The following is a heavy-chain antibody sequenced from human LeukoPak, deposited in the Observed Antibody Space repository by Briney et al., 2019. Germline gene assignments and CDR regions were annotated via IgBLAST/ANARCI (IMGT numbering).Heavy chain of an antibody. CDR1: GGSISSYY. CDR2: INHSGTT. CDR3: TRNNWFDP. V-gene: IGHV4-34*01. J-gene: IGHJ5*02. Sequence: SETLPLTCTVSGGSISSYYWSWIRQSPGKGLEWIGEINHSGTTKYNPSLKSRVTISVDTPQNQFSLRLSSVTAADTAVYYCTRNNWFDPWGQGTLVTVSS.